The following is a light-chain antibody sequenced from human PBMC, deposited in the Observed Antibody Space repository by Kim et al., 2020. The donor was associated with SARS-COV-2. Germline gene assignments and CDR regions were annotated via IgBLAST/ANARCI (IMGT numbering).Light chain of an antibody. Sequence: QSVLTQPPSVSGAPGQRVTISCTGSSSNIGAGYDVYWYQQLPGTAPKLLIYGNSNRPSGVPDRFSGSKSGTSASLAITGLQAEDEADYYCQSYDSSLGGSVFGGGTQLTVL. CDR3: QSYDSSLGGSV. V-gene: IGLV1-40*01. J-gene: IGLJ2*01. CDR1: SSNIGAGYD. CDR2: GNS.